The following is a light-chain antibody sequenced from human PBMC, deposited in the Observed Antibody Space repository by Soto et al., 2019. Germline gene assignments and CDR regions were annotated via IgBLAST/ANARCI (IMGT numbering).Light chain of an antibody. CDR1: QSITNR. J-gene: IGKJ1*01. CDR2: DAS. V-gene: IGKV1-5*01. CDR3: QHYGGMWA. Sequence: DIQMTQSPSTLSASVGDRVTITCRASQSITNRLAWYQQKPGKAPRVVIYDASSLESGVPSRFSGSGFGTEFILTINSLPPDDFATYCCQHYGGMWAFGQGTKVEVK.